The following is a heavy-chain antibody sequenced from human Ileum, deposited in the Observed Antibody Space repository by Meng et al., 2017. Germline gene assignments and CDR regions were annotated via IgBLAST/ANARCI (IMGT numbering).Heavy chain of an antibody. CDR3: ATLSYSSLGY. J-gene: IGHJ4*02. V-gene: IGHV3-11*01. D-gene: IGHD1-26*01. Sequence: QVHQVGSGGGFVKAGGSLRLSCAASGITFSDYYMSWIRQAPGKGLEWVSYISNSGSNIYYVDSVKGRFTISRDNAKNSLYLQMNSLRAEDTAVYYCATLSYSSLGYWGQGTLVTVSS. CDR1: GITFSDYY. CDR2: ISNSGSNI.